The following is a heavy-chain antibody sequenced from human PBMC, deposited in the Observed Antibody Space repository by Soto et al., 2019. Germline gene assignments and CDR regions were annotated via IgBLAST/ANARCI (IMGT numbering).Heavy chain of an antibody. CDR1: GGSISSSSYY. J-gene: IGHJ3*02. CDR3: ARGAMITFGGVNVTSAFDI. V-gene: IGHV4-39*01. Sequence: QLQLQESGPGLVKPSETLSLTCTVSGGSISSSSYYWGWIRQPPGKGLEWIGSIYYSGSTYYNPSLKRRVIISVDTSKNQLSVKLSSVTAADTAVYYCARGAMITFGGVNVTSAFDIWGQGTMVTVSS. D-gene: IGHD3-16*02. CDR2: IYYSGST.